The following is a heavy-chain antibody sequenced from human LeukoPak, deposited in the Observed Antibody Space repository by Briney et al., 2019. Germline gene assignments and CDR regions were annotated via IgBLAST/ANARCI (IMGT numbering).Heavy chain of an antibody. V-gene: IGHV4-34*01. Sequence: IPSETLSLTCAVYGGSFSGYYWSWIRQPPGKGLEWIGEINHSGSTNYNPPLKSRVTISVDTSKNQFSLKLSSVTAADTAVYYCARGSIAAAAPGAFDIWGQGTMVTVSS. CDR3: ARGSIAAAAPGAFDI. CDR2: INHSGST. CDR1: GGSFSGYY. J-gene: IGHJ3*02. D-gene: IGHD6-13*01.